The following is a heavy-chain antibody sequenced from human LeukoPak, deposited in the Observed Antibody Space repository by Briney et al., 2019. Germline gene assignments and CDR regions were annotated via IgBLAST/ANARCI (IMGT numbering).Heavy chain of an antibody. D-gene: IGHD4-17*01. J-gene: IGHJ4*02. Sequence: GGSLRLSCVPSGFSFSNYAMSWVRQAPGKGLEWVSSISGSGGSTHYVDSVKGRFTISRDNSKNTLYLQMNSLRAEDTAVYYCAVGDPSAYWGQGTLVTVSS. V-gene: IGHV3-23*01. CDR3: AVGDPSAY. CDR2: ISGSGGST. CDR1: GFSFSNYA.